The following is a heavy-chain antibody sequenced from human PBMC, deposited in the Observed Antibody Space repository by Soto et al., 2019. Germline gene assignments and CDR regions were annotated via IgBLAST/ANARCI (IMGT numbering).Heavy chain of an antibody. CDR2: ISARADAK. CDR1: GLTFNDSA. CDR3: ALSLLPWVRQTPYC. Sequence: PGGSLRLSSKPSGLTFNDSAMTRVSQAPGKGLEGVAGISARADAKYYAASVRGRFTIFRDNSRRTVSLQMNSLRVDDTAVYYCALSLLPWVRQTPYCWGVGALVTVSS. V-gene: IGHV3-23*01. J-gene: IGHJ4*02. D-gene: IGHD3-10*01.